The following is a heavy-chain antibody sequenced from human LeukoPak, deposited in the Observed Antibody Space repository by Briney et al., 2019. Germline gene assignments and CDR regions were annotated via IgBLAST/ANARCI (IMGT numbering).Heavy chain of an antibody. D-gene: IGHD1-26*01. CDR2: ISDSDSSP. V-gene: IGHV3-23*01. J-gene: IGHJ4*02. Sequence: GGSLRLSCAASGFSFSSFAMSWVRQTPGKGLEWVSAISDSDSSPYYADSVKGRFTISRDNSKNTLYLQMNSLRAEDTAVYYCAKGRGSPYYFEYWGQGTLVTVSS. CDR1: GFSFSSFA. CDR3: AKGRGSPYYFEY.